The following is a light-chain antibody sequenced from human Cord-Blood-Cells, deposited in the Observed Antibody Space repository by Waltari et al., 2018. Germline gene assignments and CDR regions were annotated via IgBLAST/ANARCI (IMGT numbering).Light chain of an antibody. Sequence: SQSVLYSSNNKNYLAWYQQKPGQPPKLLIYWASTRESGVPDRFSGSGSGTDFTLTISSLQAEDVAVYYCQQYYSTPPTFGQGTKVEIK. J-gene: IGKJ1*01. CDR1: QSVLYSSNNKNY. CDR3: QQYYSTPPT. V-gene: IGKV4-1*01. CDR2: WAS.